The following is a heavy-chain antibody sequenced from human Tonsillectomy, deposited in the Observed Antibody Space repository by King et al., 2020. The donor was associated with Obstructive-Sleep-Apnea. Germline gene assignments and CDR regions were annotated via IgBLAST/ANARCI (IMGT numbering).Heavy chain of an antibody. CDR2: SYYSGST. V-gene: IGHV4-31*03. CDR1: VGSISSGGYY. J-gene: IGHJ4*02. D-gene: IGHD3-22*01. CDR3: ATHYYDSSGYSKVDY. Sequence: QLQESGPGLVKPSQTLSLTCTVSVGSISSGGYYWSWIRQHPGKGLEWIGYSYYSGSTYYNPSLKSRVTISVDTSKNQFSLKLSSVTAADTAVYYCATHYYDSSGYSKVDYWGQGTLVTVSS.